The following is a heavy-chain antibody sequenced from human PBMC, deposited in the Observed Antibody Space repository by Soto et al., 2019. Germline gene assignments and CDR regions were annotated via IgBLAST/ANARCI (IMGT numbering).Heavy chain of an antibody. Sequence: VAFIWYDGSNKYYADSVKGRFTISRDNSKNTLYLQMNSLRAEDTAVYYCAREEGNWFDPWGQGTLVTVSS. CDR2: IWYDGSNK. V-gene: IGHV3-33*01. CDR3: AREEGNWFDP. J-gene: IGHJ5*02.